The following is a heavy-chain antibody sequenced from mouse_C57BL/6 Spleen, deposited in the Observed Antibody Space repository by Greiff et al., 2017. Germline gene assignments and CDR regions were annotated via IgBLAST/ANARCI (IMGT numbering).Heavy chain of an antibody. CDR2: ISDGGSYT. J-gene: IGHJ4*01. D-gene: IGHD2-4*01. CDR1: GFTFSSYA. V-gene: IGHV5-4*01. CDR3: ARDLFYDYDDAMDD. Sequence: EVKLVESGGGLVKPGGSLKLSCAASGFTFSSYAMSWVRQTPEKRLEWVATISDGGSYTYYPDNVKGRFTISRDNAKNNLYLQMSHLKSEDTAMYYCARDLFYDYDDAMDDWGQGTSVTVSS.